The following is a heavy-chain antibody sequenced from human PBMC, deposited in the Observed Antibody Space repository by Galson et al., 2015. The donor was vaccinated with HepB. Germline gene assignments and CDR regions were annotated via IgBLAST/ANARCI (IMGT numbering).Heavy chain of an antibody. CDR3: ANVGISSAGPSDY. CDR2: ISGSGGST. D-gene: IGHD2-15*01. CDR1: GFTFSSYA. Sequence: SLRLSCAASGFTFSSYAMSWVRQAPGKGLEWVSAISGSGGSTYYADSVKGRFTISRDNSKNTLYLQMNSLRAEDTAVYYCANVGISSAGPSDYWGQGTLVTVSS. J-gene: IGHJ4*02. V-gene: IGHV3-23*01.